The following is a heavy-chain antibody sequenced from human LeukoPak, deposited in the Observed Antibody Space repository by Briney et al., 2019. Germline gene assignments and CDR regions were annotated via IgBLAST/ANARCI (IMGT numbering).Heavy chain of an antibody. Sequence: SETLSLTCAVYGGSFSVYYWSWIRQPPGKGLEWIGEINHSGSTNYNPSLKSRVTISVDTSKNQFSLKLGSVTAADTAVYYCARERWLQAYFDYWGQGTLVTVSS. D-gene: IGHD5-24*01. CDR1: GGSFSVYY. CDR3: ARERWLQAYFDY. CDR2: INHSGST. V-gene: IGHV4-34*01. J-gene: IGHJ4*02.